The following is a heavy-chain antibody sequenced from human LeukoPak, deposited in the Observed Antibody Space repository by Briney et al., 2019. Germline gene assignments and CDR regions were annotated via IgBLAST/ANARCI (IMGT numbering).Heavy chain of an antibody. CDR2: ISSSGTTI. CDR1: GFTFSSYE. J-gene: IGHJ4*02. CDR3: ARISGAVAQHFDY. D-gene: IGHD3-16*01. Sequence: PGGSLRLSCAASGFTFSSYEMNWVRQAPGKGLEWVSYISSSGTTIYYADSVKGRFAISRDNAKNSLYLQMNSLRAEDTAVYYCARISGAVAQHFDYWGQGTLVTVSS. V-gene: IGHV3-48*03.